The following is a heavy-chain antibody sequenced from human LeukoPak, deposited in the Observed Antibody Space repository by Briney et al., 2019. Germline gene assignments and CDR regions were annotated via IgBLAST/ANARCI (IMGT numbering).Heavy chain of an antibody. D-gene: IGHD4-17*01. CDR3: STDYGSY. CDR1: GFTSSNAW. J-gene: IGHJ4*02. V-gene: IGHV3-15*01. Sequence: GGSLRLSCAASGFTSSNAWISWVRQAPGKGLEWVGRIKSKTDGGTTDYAAPVKGRYTISRDDSKNTMYLQMNRLKTEDTAVYYCSTDYGSYWGQGTLVTVSS. CDR2: IKSKTDGGTT.